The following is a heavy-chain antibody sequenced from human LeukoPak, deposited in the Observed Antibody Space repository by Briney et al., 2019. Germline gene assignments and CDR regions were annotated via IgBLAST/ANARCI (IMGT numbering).Heavy chain of an antibody. V-gene: IGHV1-24*01. CDR1: GYTLTELS. CDR3: ATPAPYCGGDCYLDY. D-gene: IGHD2-21*02. J-gene: IGHJ4*02. CDR2: FDPEDGET. Sequence: GASVKVSCKVSGYTLTELSMHWVRQAPGKGLEWMGGFDPEDGETIYAQKFQGRVTMTEDTSTDTAYMELSSLRSEDTAVYYCATPAPYCGGDCYLDYWGQGTLVTVSS.